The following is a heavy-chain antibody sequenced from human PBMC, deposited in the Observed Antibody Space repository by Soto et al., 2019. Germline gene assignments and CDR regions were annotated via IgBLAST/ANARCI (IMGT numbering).Heavy chain of an antibody. D-gene: IGHD2-21*02. CDR2: IIPVLGTI. CDR3: ASGTLFCAGDCYFEH. Sequence: VQSGPEVKKPGSSVNISCTAPKTTFSDYGLNWVRQAPGQGLEWMGGIIPVLGTINYAQKFQGRVTINADKSSNTVYMAVTSLTSEDTAVYYCASGTLFCAGDCYFEHWGLGTVVTVSS. J-gene: IGHJ4*02. CDR1: KTTFSDYG. V-gene: IGHV1-69*06.